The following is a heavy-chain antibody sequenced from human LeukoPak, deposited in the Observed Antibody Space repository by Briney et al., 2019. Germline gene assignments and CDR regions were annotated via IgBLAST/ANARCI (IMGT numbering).Heavy chain of an antibody. CDR3: AREGITMVRGVIPNWFDP. V-gene: IGHV4-4*07. Sequence: PSETLSLTCTVSGGSINNYYWSWIRQPAGKGLEWIGRIYTRGSTNYNPSLKSRVTISVDTSKNQFSLKLSSVTAADTAVYYCAREGITMVRGVIPNWFDPWGQGTLVTVSS. CDR1: GGSINNYY. J-gene: IGHJ5*02. CDR2: IYTRGST. D-gene: IGHD3-10*01.